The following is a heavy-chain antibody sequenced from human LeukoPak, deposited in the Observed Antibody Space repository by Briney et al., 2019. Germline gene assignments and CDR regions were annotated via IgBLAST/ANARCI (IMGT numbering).Heavy chain of an antibody. CDR2: INHSGST. D-gene: IGHD5-18*01. CDR3: ARRGYSYGYVRYFDY. V-gene: IGHV4-34*01. CDR1: GGSFSGYY. J-gene: IGHJ4*02. Sequence: SETLSLTCAAYGGSFSGYYWSWIRQPPGKGLEWIGEINHSGSTNYNPSLKSRVTISVDTSKNQFSLKLSSVTAADTAVYYCARRGYSYGYVRYFDYWGQGTLVTVSS.